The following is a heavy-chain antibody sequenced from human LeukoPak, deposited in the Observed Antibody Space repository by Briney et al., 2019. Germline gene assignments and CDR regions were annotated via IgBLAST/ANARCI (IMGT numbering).Heavy chain of an antibody. D-gene: IGHD3-3*01. J-gene: IGHJ3*02. V-gene: IGHV1-8*01. Sequence: ASVKVSCKASGYTFTSYDINWVRQATGQGLEWMGWMNPNSGNTGYAQKFQGRVTMTRNTSISTAYMELSSLRSEDTAVYYCARDDFWSGYRAFDIWGQGTMVTVSS. CDR2: MNPNSGNT. CDR3: ARDDFWSGYRAFDI. CDR1: GYTFTSYD.